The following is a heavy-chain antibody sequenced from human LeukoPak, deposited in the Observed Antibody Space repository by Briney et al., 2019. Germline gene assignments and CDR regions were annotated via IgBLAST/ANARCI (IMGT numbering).Heavy chain of an antibody. Sequence: ASVRVSCKASGYTFSHFYLHWVRQAPGQGLEWMGWIHPNVGGTNYAPKVQGRVSMTRDTSINTAFLDVSGLTSDDTAVYYCTKDSNRGWLSTDCWGQGTLVTVSS. D-gene: IGHD6-19*01. V-gene: IGHV1-2*02. CDR2: IHPNVGGT. J-gene: IGHJ4*02. CDR3: TKDSNRGWLSTDC. CDR1: GYTFSHFY.